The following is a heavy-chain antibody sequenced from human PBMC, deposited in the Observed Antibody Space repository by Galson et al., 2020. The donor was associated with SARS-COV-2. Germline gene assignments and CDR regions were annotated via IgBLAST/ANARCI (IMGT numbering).Heavy chain of an antibody. V-gene: IGHV3-74*01. J-gene: IGHJ4*02. CDR1: GFTFSRHV. Sequence: ALHWGSLRLSCRVSGFTFSRHVMHWVRHVPGEGLAWVARINPDGSATSYADSVRGRFIISRDDAKVTLYLQMNSLRVEDTAVYYCTRDMEWVLYDYWGQGTQVTVSS. CDR3: TRDMEWVLYDY. CDR2: INPDGSAT. D-gene: IGHD3-3*01.